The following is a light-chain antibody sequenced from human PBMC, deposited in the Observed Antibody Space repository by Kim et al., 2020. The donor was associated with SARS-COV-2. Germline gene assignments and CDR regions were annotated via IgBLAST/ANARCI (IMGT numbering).Light chain of an antibody. Sequence: SSELTQDPAVSVALGQTVRITCPGDSLRSYYASWYQQKPGQAPVLVIYGKNNRPSGIPDRFSGSSSGNTASLTITGAQAEDEADYYCNSRASSGNHWVFC. V-gene: IGLV3-19*01. CDR2: GKN. CDR3: NSRASSGNHWV. J-gene: IGLJ3*02. CDR1: SLRSYY.